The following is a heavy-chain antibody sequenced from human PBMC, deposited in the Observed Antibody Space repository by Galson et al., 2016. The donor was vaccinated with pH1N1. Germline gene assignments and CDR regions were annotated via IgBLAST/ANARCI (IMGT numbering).Heavy chain of an antibody. Sequence: SLRLSCAASGFTLDNHAMHWVRQAPGKGLEWVAVISYDGRQKEYADYAKGQFTISRDNSKNTVSLQLNSLRSDDTAIYYCARDPKWTTWVGPFGYWGQGTLVTAAS. J-gene: IGHJ4*02. CDR3: ARDPKWTTWVGPFGY. CDR2: ISYDGRQK. V-gene: IGHV3-30*14. CDR1: GFTLDNHA. D-gene: IGHD2/OR15-2a*01.